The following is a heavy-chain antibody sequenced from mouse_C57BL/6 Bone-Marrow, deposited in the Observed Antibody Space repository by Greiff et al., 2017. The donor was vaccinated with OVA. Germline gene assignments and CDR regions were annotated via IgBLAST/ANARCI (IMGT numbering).Heavy chain of an antibody. CDR3: ARHLYDYPFAY. CDR1: EYEFPSHD. J-gene: IGHJ3*01. Sequence: EVKLLESGGGLVQPGESLKLSCESNEYEFPSHDMSWVRKTPEQRLELVAAINSDGGNTYYPDTMERRFILSRDNTKKTLYLQMSSLRSEDTALYYCARHLYDYPFAYWGQGTLVTVSA. V-gene: IGHV5-2*01. CDR2: INSDGGNT. D-gene: IGHD2-4*01.